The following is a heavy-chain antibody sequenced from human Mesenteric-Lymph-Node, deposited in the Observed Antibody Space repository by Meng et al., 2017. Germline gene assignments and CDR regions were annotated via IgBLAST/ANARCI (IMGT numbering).Heavy chain of an antibody. J-gene: IGHJ4*02. CDR3: ARGGATPMIIKY. Sequence: QLQLKQWGAEVLKPSETLSLTCAVSGGSLSGYYWSWTRQPPGKGLEWMGEVYHNGVTKYSPSLRSRVVISIDTSKNQFSLSLRSVSAADTAMYYCARGGATPMIIKYWGPGTLVTVSS. D-gene: IGHD3-10*01. V-gene: IGHV4-34*02. CDR1: GGSLSGYY. CDR2: VYHNGVT.